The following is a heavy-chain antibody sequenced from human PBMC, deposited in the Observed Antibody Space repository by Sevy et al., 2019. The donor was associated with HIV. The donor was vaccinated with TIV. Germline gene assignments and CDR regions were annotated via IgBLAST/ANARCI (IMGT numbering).Heavy chain of an antibody. J-gene: IGHJ4*02. CDR3: AKVATYSSSSGERRPNDY. CDR2: IKTKSDGGTT. CDR1: GIAFRNAW. D-gene: IGHD6-6*01. V-gene: IGHV3-15*01. Sequence: GGSLRLSCVASGIAFRNAWMNWVRQAPGKGLEWVGRIKTKSDGGTTDYAGPVKGRFTISRDDAKNTLYLQMNSLKTEDTAVYYCAKVATYSSSSGERRPNDYWGQGTLVTVSS.